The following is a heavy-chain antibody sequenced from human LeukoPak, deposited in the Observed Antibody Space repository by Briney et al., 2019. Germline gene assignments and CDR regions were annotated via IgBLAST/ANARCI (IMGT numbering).Heavy chain of an antibody. V-gene: IGHV3-23*01. Sequence: GGPLRLSCAASGFTFSSYAMSWVRQAPGKGLEWVSAISGSGGSTYYADSVKGRFTISRDNSKNTLYLQMNSLRAEDTAVYYCAKERVLWFGEPWDYWGQGTLVTVSS. CDR1: GFTFSSYA. CDR3: AKERVLWFGEPWDY. CDR2: ISGSGGST. D-gene: IGHD3-10*01. J-gene: IGHJ4*02.